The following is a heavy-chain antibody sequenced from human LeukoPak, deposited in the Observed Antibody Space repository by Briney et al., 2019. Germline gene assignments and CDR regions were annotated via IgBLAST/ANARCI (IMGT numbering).Heavy chain of an antibody. J-gene: IGHJ4*02. CDR3: AKIVDEGVDY. CDR1: GFTFSTYA. V-gene: IGHV3-23*01. CDR2: IGGGGDTT. D-gene: IGHD2-15*01. Sequence: GGSLRLSCAASGFTFSTYAMSWVRQAPGKGLEWVSAIGGGGDTTYYADSVKGRFTISRDNSKNTVYLQMNFLRAEDTALYYCAKIVDEGVDYWGQGTLVTVSS.